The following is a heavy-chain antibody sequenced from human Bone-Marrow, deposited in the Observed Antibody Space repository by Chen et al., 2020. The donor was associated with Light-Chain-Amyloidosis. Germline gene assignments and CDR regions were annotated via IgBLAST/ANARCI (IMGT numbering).Heavy chain of an antibody. CDR1: GYTFTNYF. CDR2: INPTGAST. V-gene: IGHV1-46*01. Sequence: QSGAEVRKPGASVKVSCKASGYTFTNYFIHWVREAPGQGLEWVGIINPTGASTTYAQSFQGRVTMTTDTSTSTVYMELSSLRPEDTGVYYCARWTFSMDVWGKGTTVTVSA. CDR3: ARWTFSMDV. J-gene: IGHJ6*04.